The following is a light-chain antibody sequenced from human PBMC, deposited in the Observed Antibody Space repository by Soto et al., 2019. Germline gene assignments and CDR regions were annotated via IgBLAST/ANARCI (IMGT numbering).Light chain of an antibody. J-gene: IGKJ1*01. CDR1: QSVSSN. CDR3: QHYYNWPRT. CDR2: GAS. V-gene: IGKV3-15*01. Sequence: EIVMTQSPATLSVSPGERATLSCRASQSVSSNLAWYQQKPCQAPRLLIYGASTRATGIPARFSGSGSGTEFTLTISSLQSEDFAVYDCQHYYNWPRTFGQGTKVEIK.